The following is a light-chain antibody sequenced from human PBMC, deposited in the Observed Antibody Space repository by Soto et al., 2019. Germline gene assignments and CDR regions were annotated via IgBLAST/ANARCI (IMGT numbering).Light chain of an antibody. Sequence: IVLPQSLGTLSLSPGERATLSCRASQRVSSSYLAWYQQKPGQAPQRLIYGATSRATSIPDRFSGSGSGTDFTLTISRLEPEDFAVYYCQQYGSSPWTFGQGTKVDIK. CDR3: QQYGSSPWT. J-gene: IGKJ1*01. CDR2: GAT. V-gene: IGKV3-20*01. CDR1: QRVSSSY.